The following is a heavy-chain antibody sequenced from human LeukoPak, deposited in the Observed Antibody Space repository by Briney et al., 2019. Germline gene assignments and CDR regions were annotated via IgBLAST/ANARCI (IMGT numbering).Heavy chain of an antibody. CDR3: ARGVGYCSSTSCYSYFDY. D-gene: IGHD2-2*02. J-gene: IGHJ4*02. V-gene: IGHV4-30-2*01. Sequence: PSQTLSLTCAVSGGSISSGGYSWSWIRQPPGKGLEWIGYIYHSGSTYYNPSLKSRVTTSVDRSKNQFSLKLSSVTAADTAVYYCARGVGYCSSTSCYSYFDYWGQGTLVTVSS. CDR1: GGSISSGGYS. CDR2: IYHSGST.